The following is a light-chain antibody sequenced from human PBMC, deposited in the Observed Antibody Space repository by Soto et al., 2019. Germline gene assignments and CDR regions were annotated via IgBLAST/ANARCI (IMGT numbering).Light chain of an antibody. J-gene: IGKJ2*01. V-gene: IGKV3-20*01. CDR3: HQHGDSPYT. Sequence: EIVLPQSPGTLSLSPGERATLSCRASQRFSYVFLAWYQQEPGQAPRLLISDASISEHSPRDGFTGSGSGTDFTSTIRRLEPEDVAVYYCHQHGDSPYTFGQGTKVDI. CDR1: QRFSYVF. CDR2: DAS.